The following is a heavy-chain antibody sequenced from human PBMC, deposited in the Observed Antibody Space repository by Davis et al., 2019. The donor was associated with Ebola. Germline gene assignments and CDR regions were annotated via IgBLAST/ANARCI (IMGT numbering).Heavy chain of an antibody. CDR3: VKGLYSLMDV. Sequence: PSETLSLTCTVSGGSISSGGYYWSWVRQAPGKGPEWVSAISGTSGNTYYTDSVKGRFTISRDNSKNKLYLQMNSLRAEDTAIYFCVKGLYSLMDVWGKGTTVTVSS. D-gene: IGHD6-13*01. J-gene: IGHJ6*04. CDR2: ISGTSGNT. CDR1: GGSISSGGYY. V-gene: IGHV3-23*01.